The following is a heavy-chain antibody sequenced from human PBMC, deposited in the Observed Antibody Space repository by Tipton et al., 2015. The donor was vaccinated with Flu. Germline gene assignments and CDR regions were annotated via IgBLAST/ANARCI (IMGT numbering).Heavy chain of an antibody. Sequence: LRLSCATSGFTFSHYWMNWVRQAPGKGLEWIGEINHSGSTYYSPSLKSRVTISADTSNNQFSLRLSSVTAADTAMYYCTRSLRNSSGSPGYWGQGTLVTVSS. V-gene: IGHV4-34*01. CDR2: INHSGST. CDR1: GFTFSHYW. J-gene: IGHJ4*02. CDR3: TRSLRNSSGSPGY. D-gene: IGHD3-22*01.